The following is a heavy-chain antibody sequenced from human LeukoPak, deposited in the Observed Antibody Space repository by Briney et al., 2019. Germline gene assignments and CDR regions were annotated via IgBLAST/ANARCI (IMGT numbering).Heavy chain of an antibody. J-gene: IGHJ3*02. CDR2: INHSGST. CDR3: ARDYYDSSGHLAHDAFEI. D-gene: IGHD3-22*01. V-gene: IGHV4-34*01. CDR1: GGSFSGYY. Sequence: SETLSPTCAVYGGSFSGYYWSWIRQPPGKGLEWNGEINHSGSTNSNPSLKSRVTTSVDTSKNQFSLKLSSVTAADTAVYYCARDYYDSSGHLAHDAFEIWGEGTMVTVSS.